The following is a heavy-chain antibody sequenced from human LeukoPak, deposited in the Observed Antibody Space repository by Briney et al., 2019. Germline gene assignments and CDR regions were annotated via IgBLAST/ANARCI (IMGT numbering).Heavy chain of an antibody. D-gene: IGHD3-16*01. Sequence: SETLSLTCAVSGYSISSGYYWGWIRQPPGKGLEWIGSIYHSGSTYYNPSLKSRVTISVDTSKNQFSLKLSSVTAADTAVYYCARPLWRWDNWFDPWGQGTLVTVSS. CDR1: GYSISSGYY. V-gene: IGHV4-38-2*01. CDR3: ARPLWRWDNWFDP. J-gene: IGHJ5*02. CDR2: IYHSGST.